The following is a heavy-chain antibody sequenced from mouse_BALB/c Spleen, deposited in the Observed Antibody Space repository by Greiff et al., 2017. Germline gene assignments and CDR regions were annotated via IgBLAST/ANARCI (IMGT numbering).Heavy chain of an antibody. CDR1: GFTFSSYG. J-gene: IGHJ2*01. CDR2: ISSGGSYT. CDR3: ARQDYYGSSYPYYFDY. V-gene: IGHV5-6*01. D-gene: IGHD1-1*01. Sequence: EVKLVESGGDLVKPGGSLKLSCAASGFTFSSYGMSWVRQTPDKRLEWVATISSGGSYTYYPDSVKGRFTISRDNAKNTLYLQMSSLKSEDTAMYYCARQDYYGSSYPYYFDYWGQGTTLTVSS.